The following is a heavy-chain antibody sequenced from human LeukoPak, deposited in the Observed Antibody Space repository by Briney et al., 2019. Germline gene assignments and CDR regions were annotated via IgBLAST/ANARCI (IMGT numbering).Heavy chain of an antibody. CDR2: INPNSGGT. CDR3: ARAGFPYSNYVMEFDP. J-gene: IGHJ5*02. V-gene: IGHV1-2*02. Sequence: ASVKVSCKASGYTFTGYYMHWVRQAPGQGLEWMGWINPNSGGTNYAQKFQGRVTMTRHTSISTAYMELSRLRSDDTAVYYCARAGFPYSNYVMEFDPWGQGTLVTVSS. CDR1: GYTFTGYY. D-gene: IGHD4-11*01.